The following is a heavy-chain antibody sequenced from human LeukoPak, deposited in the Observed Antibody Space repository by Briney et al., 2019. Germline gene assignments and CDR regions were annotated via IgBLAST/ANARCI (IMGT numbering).Heavy chain of an antibody. CDR2: IYTSGST. CDR1: GGSISSGSYY. D-gene: IGHD1-1*01. V-gene: IGHV4-61*02. Sequence: SSQTLSLTCTVSGGSISSGSYYWSWIRQPAGKGLEWIGRIYTSGSTNYNPSLKSRVTISVDTSKNQFSLKLSSVTAADTAVYYCAREADPLKLERPRWGYYGMDVWGQGTTVTVSS. CDR3: AREADPLKLERPRWGYYGMDV. J-gene: IGHJ6*02.